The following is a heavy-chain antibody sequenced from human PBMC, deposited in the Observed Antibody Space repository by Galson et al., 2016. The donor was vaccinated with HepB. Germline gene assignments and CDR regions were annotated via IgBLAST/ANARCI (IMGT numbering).Heavy chain of an antibody. Sequence: SVKVSCKASGYSFTGYFLNWVRQAPGQGLEWMGWIGPGSGDTKYAQKFQGRVTITRDRSISTVTMELNRLRSEDTAVYYCARSTGFGIRIDYWGQGTQVTVSS. CDR2: IGPGSGDT. CDR1: GYSFTGYF. J-gene: IGHJ4*02. D-gene: IGHD3-10*01. CDR3: ARSTGFGIRIDY. V-gene: IGHV1-2*02.